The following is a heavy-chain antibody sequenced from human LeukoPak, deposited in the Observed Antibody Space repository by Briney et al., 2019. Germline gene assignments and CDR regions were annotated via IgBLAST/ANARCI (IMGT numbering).Heavy chain of an antibody. V-gene: IGHV5-10-1*01. Sequence: GESLKISFKASGXSFTSYWISWVRQMPGTGLEWLGKIDPTDSYTNYNPSFQGHVTISSDKSISAAYLQWSSLQASDTAMYYCARHFYGDHGSSDYWGQGTLVTVSS. CDR2: IDPTDSYT. J-gene: IGHJ4*02. CDR3: ARHFYGDHGSSDY. D-gene: IGHD4-17*01. CDR1: GXSFTSYW.